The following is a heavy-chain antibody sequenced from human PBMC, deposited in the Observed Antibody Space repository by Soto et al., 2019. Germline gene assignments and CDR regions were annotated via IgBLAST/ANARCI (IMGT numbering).Heavy chain of an antibody. CDR3: VRDQDVVNYFDY. Sequence: GGSLRLSCAASGFTFSSYGMHWVRQAPGKGLEWVAVIWYDGSNKYYADSVKGRFTISRGNSKNTLYLQMNSLRAEDTAVYYCVRDQDVVNYFDYWGQGTLVTVSS. CDR2: IWYDGSNK. D-gene: IGHD3-22*01. CDR1: GFTFSSYG. J-gene: IGHJ4*02. V-gene: IGHV3-33*01.